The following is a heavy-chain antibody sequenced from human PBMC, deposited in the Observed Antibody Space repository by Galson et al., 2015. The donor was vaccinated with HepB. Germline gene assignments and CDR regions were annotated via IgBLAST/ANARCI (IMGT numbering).Heavy chain of an antibody. Sequence: SLRLSCAASGFIFSSYGMQWVRQAPGKGLEWVAVIWYDGSNKNYADSVKGRFTISRDNSKNTLYLQMNSLRAEDTAVYYCAREADWSYYGYFDYWGQGTLVTVSS. J-gene: IGHJ4*03. CDR2: IWYDGSNK. CDR3: AREADWSYYGYFDY. V-gene: IGHV3-33*01. D-gene: IGHD1-26*01. CDR1: GFIFSSYG.